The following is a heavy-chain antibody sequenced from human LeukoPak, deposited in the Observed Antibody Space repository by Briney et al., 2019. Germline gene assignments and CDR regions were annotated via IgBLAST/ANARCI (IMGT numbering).Heavy chain of an antibody. Sequence: GESLKISCKGSGYSFTSYWIGWVRQMPGKGLEWMGIIYPGDFDTRYSPSFQGQVTISADKSISTAYLQWSSLRAEDTAVYFCASSYFDNSLHAYDIWGQGTMVTVSS. CDR2: IYPGDFDT. D-gene: IGHD3-22*01. J-gene: IGHJ3*02. CDR1: GYSFTSYW. CDR3: ASSYFDNSLHAYDI. V-gene: IGHV5-51*01.